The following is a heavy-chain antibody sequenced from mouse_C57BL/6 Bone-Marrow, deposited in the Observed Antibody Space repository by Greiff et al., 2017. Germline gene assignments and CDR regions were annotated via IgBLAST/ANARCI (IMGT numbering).Heavy chain of an antibody. D-gene: IGHD1-1*01. Sequence: EVKLQQSGPELVKPGASVKISCKASGYTFTDYYMNWVKQSHGKSLEWIGDINPNNGGTSYNQKFKGKATLTVDKSSSTAYMELRSLTSEDSAVYYCARREILRYRPWYFDVWGTGTTVTVSS. V-gene: IGHV1-26*01. CDR3: ARREILRYRPWYFDV. CDR2: INPNNGGT. CDR1: GYTFTDYY. J-gene: IGHJ1*03.